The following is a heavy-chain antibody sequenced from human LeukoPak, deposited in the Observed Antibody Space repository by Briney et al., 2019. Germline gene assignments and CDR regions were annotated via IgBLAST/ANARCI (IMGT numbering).Heavy chain of an antibody. J-gene: IGHJ5*02. CDR1: GFTFSSSA. D-gene: IGHD6-13*01. V-gene: IGHV3-23*01. CDR3: ARDPGAGYSSSWHRGWFDP. CDR2: ISGSGGNT. Sequence: PGGSLRLSCAASGFTFSSSAMSWVRQAPGKGLEWVSAISGSGGNTYYADSVKGRFTISRDNSKNTLYLQMNSLRAEDTAVYYCARDPGAGYSSSWHRGWFDPWGQGTLVTVSS.